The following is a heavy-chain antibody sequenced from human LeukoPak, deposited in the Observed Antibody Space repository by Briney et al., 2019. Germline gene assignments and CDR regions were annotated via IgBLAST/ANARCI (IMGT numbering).Heavy chain of an antibody. Sequence: PSETLSLTCTVSGDSLSRVDYYWSWIWQPAGKGLEWIVRISSSVSTNYNPSLKSRVTISVETSKNQFSLKLTSVTAADTAVYYCARDSWYYYDSSGYYYFDYWGQGALVTVSS. CDR2: ISSSVST. D-gene: IGHD3-22*01. V-gene: IGHV4-61*02. CDR1: GDSLSRVDYY. J-gene: IGHJ4*02. CDR3: ARDSWYYYDSSGYYYFDY.